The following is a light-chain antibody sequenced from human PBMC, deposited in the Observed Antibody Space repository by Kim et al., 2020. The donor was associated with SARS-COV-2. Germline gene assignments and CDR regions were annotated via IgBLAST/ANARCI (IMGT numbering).Light chain of an antibody. CDR2: AAS. J-gene: IGKJ2*01. Sequence: SASVAHTVTIACRARQGIHKYSAWFQQKPGKAPKSLVYAASTLQSGVPSRFSGSGSGTDFTLTISSLQPQDFATYYCQHYNNYAPTFGQGTKLEI. CDR1: QGIHKY. V-gene: IGKV1-16*01. CDR3: QHYNNYAPT.